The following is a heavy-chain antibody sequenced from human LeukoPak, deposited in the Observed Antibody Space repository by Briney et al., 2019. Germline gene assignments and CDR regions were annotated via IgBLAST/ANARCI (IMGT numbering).Heavy chain of an antibody. D-gene: IGHD6-19*01. J-gene: IGHJ4*02. CDR3: AREDGSGWAPRYYFDY. CDR1: GFTFSSYS. V-gene: IGHV3-21*01. CDR2: ISSSSSYI. Sequence: GGSLRLSCAASGFTFSSYSMNWVRQAPGKGLEWVSSISSSSSYIYYADSVKGRFTISRDNAKNSLYLQMNSLRAEDTAVYYCAREDGSGWAPRYYFDYWGQGTLVTVSS.